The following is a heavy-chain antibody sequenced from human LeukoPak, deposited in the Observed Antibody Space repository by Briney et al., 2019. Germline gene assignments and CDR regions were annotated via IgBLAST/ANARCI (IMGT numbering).Heavy chain of an antibody. V-gene: IGHV1-69*05. D-gene: IGHD3-3*01. CDR3: ARSRITIFGVATPRGNFDY. CDR2: IIPIFGTA. Sequence: SVTVSCKASGGTFSSYAISWVRQAPGQGLEWMGGIIPIFGTANYAQKFQGRVTITTDESTSTAYMELSSLRSEDTAVYYCARSRITIFGVATPRGNFDYWGQGTLVTVSS. J-gene: IGHJ4*02. CDR1: GGTFSSYA.